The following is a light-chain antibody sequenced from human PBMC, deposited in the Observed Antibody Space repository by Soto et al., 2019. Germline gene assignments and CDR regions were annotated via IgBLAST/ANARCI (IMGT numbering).Light chain of an antibody. Sequence: DIQMTQSPSFVSPSIGEAVTIHCRASQSIGDSLAWYQQKPGKAPYLLISDVSSLERGVPSRFSGSGSGTEFTLTISSLQPDDFATYYCQQYNSYSEAFGQGTKVDIK. CDR1: QSIGDS. CDR2: DVS. V-gene: IGKV1-5*01. CDR3: QQYNSYSEA. J-gene: IGKJ1*01.